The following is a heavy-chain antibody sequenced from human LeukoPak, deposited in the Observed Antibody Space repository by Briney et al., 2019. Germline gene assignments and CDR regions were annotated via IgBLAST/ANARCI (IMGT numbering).Heavy chain of an antibody. CDR3: AKEVDCPSDCLFFHS. CDR1: GFTFNNYW. CDR2: IKEDGSEK. J-gene: IGHJ4*02. V-gene: IGHV3-7*03. D-gene: IGHD2-21*02. Sequence: GGSLRLSCAASGFTFNNYWMTWVRQAPGKGLEWVANIKEDGSEKYYVDSVKGRFTISRDNSRNSVFLQMNSLRPEDTALYHCAKEVDCPSDCLFFHSWGQGTLVTVSS.